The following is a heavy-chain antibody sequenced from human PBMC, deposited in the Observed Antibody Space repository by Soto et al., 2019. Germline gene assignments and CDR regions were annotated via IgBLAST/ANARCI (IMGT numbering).Heavy chain of an antibody. D-gene: IGHD2-2*01. J-gene: IGHJ5*02. CDR3: ARGARYQLLFSIIYWFDP. V-gene: IGHV4-39*07. CDR1: GGSISSSSYY. CDR2: INHSGSA. Sequence: SETLSLTCTVSGGSISSSSYYWGWLRQPPGKGLEWIGDINHSGSANYNPSLKSRVTISVDTSKNQFSLKLSSVTAADTAVYYCARGARYQLLFSIIYWFDPWGQGTLVTVSS.